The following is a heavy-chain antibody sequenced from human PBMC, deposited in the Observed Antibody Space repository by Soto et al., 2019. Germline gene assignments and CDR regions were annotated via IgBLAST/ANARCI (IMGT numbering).Heavy chain of an antibody. J-gene: IGHJ4*02. V-gene: IGHV1-8*01. CDR1: GYTFTSYD. Sequence: ASVKVSCKASGYTFTSYDINWVRQATGQGLEWMGWMNPNSGNTGYAQKFQGRVTMTRNTSISTAYMELSSLRSGDTAVYYCARETRIAAAGTGYWGQGTLVTVSS. CDR3: ARETRIAAAGTGY. CDR2: MNPNSGNT. D-gene: IGHD6-13*01.